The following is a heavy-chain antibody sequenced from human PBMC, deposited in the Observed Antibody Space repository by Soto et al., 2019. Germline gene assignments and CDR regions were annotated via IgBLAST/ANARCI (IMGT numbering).Heavy chain of an antibody. D-gene: IGHD6-13*01. CDR1: GGSISSSSYY. CDR3: ARGSSSWYGEDAFDI. CDR2: IYYSGST. J-gene: IGHJ3*02. V-gene: IGHV4-39*01. Sequence: QLQLQESGPGLVKPSETLSLTCTVSGGSISSSSYYWGWIRQPPGKGLEWIGSIYYSGSTYYNPSLKSRVTISVDTSKNQFSLKLSSVTAADTAVYYCARGSSSWYGEDAFDIWGQGTMVTVSS.